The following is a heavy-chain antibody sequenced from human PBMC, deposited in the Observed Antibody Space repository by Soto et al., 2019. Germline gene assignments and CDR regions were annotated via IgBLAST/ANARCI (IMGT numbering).Heavy chain of an antibody. CDR2: SYYSGST. V-gene: IGHV4-31*03. Sequence: QVQLQESGPGLVKPSQILSLTCTVSGGSISSGGYYWSWIRQHPGKGLEWIGYSYYSGSTYYNPSLKSRVTISPDKSQNPYSLQLSSVPAADTAVYYCAREWRGSYLDYWPQRPIATLSS. CDR3: AREWRGSYLDY. J-gene: IGHJ4*02. CDR1: GGSISSGGYY. D-gene: IGHD3-10*01.